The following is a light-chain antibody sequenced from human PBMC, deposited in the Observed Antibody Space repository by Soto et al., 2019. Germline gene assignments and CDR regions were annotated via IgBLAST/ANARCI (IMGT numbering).Light chain of an antibody. Sequence: QPVLTQSSSASASLGSSVKLTCTLSSGHSSYIIAWHQQQPGMAPRYLMKLEGSGSYNKGSGVPDRFSGSSSGADRYLTISNLQFEDEADYYCETWDTNTWVFGGGTKLTVL. V-gene: IGLV4-60*02. CDR3: ETWDTNTWV. J-gene: IGLJ3*02. CDR1: SGHSSYI. CDR2: LEGSGSY.